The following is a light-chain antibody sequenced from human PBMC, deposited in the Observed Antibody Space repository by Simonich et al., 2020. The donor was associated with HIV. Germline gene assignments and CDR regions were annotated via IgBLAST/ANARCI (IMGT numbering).Light chain of an antibody. CDR3: QQYHSYSRT. CDR2: KAS. J-gene: IGKJ2*02. Sequence: DIQMTQSPSTLSAYVGDRVTITCRASQSIRRYLNWYQQKPGKAPKLLIYKASSLEGGVPSRFSGSGSGTEFTLTINSLQPDDFATYYCQQYHSYSRTFGQGTKLEIK. CDR1: QSIRRY. V-gene: IGKV1-5*03.